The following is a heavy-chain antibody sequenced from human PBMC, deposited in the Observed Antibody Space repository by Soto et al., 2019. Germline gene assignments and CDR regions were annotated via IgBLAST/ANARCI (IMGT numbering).Heavy chain of an antibody. J-gene: IGHJ5*02. CDR2: INHSGST. Sequence: SETLSLTCAVYGGSFSGYYWSWIRQPPGKGLEWIGEINHSGSTNYNPSLKSRVTISVDTSKNQFSLKLSSVTAADTAVYYCARGLIKRYYDSSGYYYFDPWGQGTLVTVSS. CDR3: ARGLIKRYYDSSGYYYFDP. CDR1: GGSFSGYY. D-gene: IGHD3-22*01. V-gene: IGHV4-34*01.